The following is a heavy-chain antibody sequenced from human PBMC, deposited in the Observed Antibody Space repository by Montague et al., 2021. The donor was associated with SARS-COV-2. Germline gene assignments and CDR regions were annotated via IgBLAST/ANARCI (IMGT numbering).Heavy chain of an antibody. D-gene: IGHD3-10*01. CDR3: AKDSYYYGLGYGMDV. Sequence: SRRLSCVASGFNFSNSAMNWVRQAPGKGLEWVSGSSGSDGGTHYADSVKGRFTISRDNSKNVLYLQMNSLRAEDTALYYCAKDSYYYGLGYGMDVWGQGTTVTVSS. V-gene: IGHV3-23*01. CDR2: SSGSDGGT. J-gene: IGHJ6*02. CDR1: GFNFSNSA.